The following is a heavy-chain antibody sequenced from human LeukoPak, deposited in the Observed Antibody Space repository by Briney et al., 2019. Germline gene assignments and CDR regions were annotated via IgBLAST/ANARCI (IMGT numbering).Heavy chain of an antibody. CDR1: GGSISSYY. J-gene: IGHJ2*01. CDR2: IYYSGST. D-gene: IGHD1-26*01. CDR3: ASLGSYYFPGYFDL. V-gene: IGHV4-59*08. Sequence: PSETLSLTCTVSGGSISSYYWSWIRQPPGKGLEWIGYIYYSGSTNYNPSLKSRVTISVDTSKNQFSLKLSSVTAADTAVYYCASLGSYYFPGYFDLWGRGTLVTVSS.